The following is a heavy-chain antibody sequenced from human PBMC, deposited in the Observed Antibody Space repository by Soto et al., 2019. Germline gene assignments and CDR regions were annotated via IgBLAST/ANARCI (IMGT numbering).Heavy chain of an antibody. CDR2: INPSGGST. CDR1: GYTFTSYY. Sequence: VASVKVSCKASGYTFTSYYMHWVRQAPGQGLEWMGIINPSGGSTSYAQKFQGRVTMTRDTSTSTVYMELSSLRSEDTAVYYCANEYSSHNWFDPWGQGTLVTVSS. V-gene: IGHV1-46*01. CDR3: ANEYSSHNWFDP. J-gene: IGHJ5*02. D-gene: IGHD6-6*01.